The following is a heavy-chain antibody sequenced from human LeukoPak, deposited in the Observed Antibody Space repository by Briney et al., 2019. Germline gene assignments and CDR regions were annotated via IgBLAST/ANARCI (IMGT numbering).Heavy chain of an antibody. D-gene: IGHD3-3*01. CDR2: ISSSSSTI. Sequence: PGGSLRLSCAASGFTFSSYSVNWVRQAPGKGLEWVSYISSSSSTIYYADSVKGRFTISRDNAKNSLYLQMNSLRDEDTAVYYCAILILEWAHYGMDVWGQGTTVTVSS. CDR1: GFTFSSYS. CDR3: AILILEWAHYGMDV. J-gene: IGHJ6*02. V-gene: IGHV3-48*02.